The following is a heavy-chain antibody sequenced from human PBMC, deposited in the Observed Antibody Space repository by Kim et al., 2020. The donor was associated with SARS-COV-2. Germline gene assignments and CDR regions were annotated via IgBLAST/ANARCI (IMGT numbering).Heavy chain of an antibody. CDR3: ARGVKRDWFDP. D-gene: IGHD2-21*01. J-gene: IGHJ5*02. CDR1: GGSISSYY. CDR2: IYYSGST. Sequence: SETLSLTRTVSGGSISSYYWSWIRQPPGKGLEWIGYIYYSGSTNYNPSLKSRVTISVDTSKNQFSLKLSSVTAADTAVYYCARGVKRDWFDPWGQGTLVTVSS. V-gene: IGHV4-59*08.